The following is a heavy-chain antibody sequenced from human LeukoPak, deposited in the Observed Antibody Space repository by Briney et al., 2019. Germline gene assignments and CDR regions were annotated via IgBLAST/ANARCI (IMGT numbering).Heavy chain of an antibody. CDR3: ARDQWGGSSWRVIDY. D-gene: IGHD6-13*01. V-gene: IGHV3-30-3*01. Sequence: SGGSLRLSCAASGFTFSTYAMHWVRQAPGKGLQWVSVISYDGSNKYYADSVKGRFTISRDNSKNTLYLQMNSLRTEDAAVYYCARDQWGGSSWRVIDYWGQGTLVTVSS. CDR2: ISYDGSNK. CDR1: GFTFSTYA. J-gene: IGHJ4*02.